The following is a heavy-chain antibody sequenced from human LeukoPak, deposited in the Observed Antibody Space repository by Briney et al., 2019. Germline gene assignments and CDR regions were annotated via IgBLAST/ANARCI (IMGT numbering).Heavy chain of an antibody. J-gene: IGHJ4*02. CDR3: ASDLIPGLVGRFDY. Sequence: ASVKVSCKASGYTFTSCYMHWLRQAPGRGLEWMGIINPSGGRTTYAQKFQGRVTMTRDTSTTTVYMELSSLRSDDTAVYYCASDLIPGLVGRFDYWGQGTLVTVSS. D-gene: IGHD1-26*01. CDR1: GYTFTSCY. CDR2: INPSGGRT. V-gene: IGHV1-46*01.